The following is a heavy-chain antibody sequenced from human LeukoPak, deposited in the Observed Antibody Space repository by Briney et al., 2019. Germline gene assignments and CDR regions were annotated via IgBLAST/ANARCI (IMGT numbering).Heavy chain of an antibody. CDR1: GFTFSANA. D-gene: IGHD1-1*01. J-gene: IGHJ4*02. CDR2: IWYDGSYK. Sequence: GRSLRLSCAASGFTFSANAMHWVRQAPGKGLEWLALIWYDGSYKYYADSVKGRFTISRDNAKNSLYLQMNSLRDEDTAVYYCARSGNYDCWGQGTLVTVSP. CDR3: ARSGNYDC. V-gene: IGHV3-33*01.